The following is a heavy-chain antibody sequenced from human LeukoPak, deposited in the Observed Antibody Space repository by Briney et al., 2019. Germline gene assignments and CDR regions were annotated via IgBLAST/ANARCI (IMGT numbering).Heavy chain of an antibody. D-gene: IGHD6-13*01. CDR1: GYTFTGYY. Sequence: ASVKVSCKASGYTFTGYYMHWVRQAPGQGLEWMGWINPNSGGTNYAQKFQGRVTMTRDTSISTAYMELSRLRSDDTAVYYCAREVTAAGTSGDAFDIWGQGTMVTVSS. CDR2: INPNSGGT. J-gene: IGHJ3*02. V-gene: IGHV1-2*02. CDR3: AREVTAAGTSGDAFDI.